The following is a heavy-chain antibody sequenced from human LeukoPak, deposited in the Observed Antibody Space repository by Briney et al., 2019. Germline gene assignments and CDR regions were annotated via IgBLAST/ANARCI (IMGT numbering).Heavy chain of an antibody. CDR3: ARAGSIAARHFDY. V-gene: IGHV1-2*02. Sequence: SVKVSCKASGYTFTGYYMHWVRQAPGQGLEWLGWINPNSGGTNYAQKFHGRVTMTRDTSISTAYMELSRLRSDDTAVYYCARAGSIAARHFDYWGQGTLVTVSS. J-gene: IGHJ4*02. CDR2: INPNSGGT. D-gene: IGHD6-6*01. CDR1: GYTFTGYY.